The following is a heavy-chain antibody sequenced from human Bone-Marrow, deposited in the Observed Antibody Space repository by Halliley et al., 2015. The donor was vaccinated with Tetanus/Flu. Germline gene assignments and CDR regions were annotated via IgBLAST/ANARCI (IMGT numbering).Heavy chain of an antibody. CDR1: GLTFSAYS. CDR3: ARDEYYYDIVGYYYEDDYYYYGMDV. CDR2: ISGTSTYM. J-gene: IGHJ6*02. D-gene: IGHD3-22*01. Sequence: SLRLSCAASGLTFSAYSMNWVRQAPGKGLEWVASISGTSTYMYYADSVRGRFTISRDNAKKSLYLQMTSLRAEDTAVYYCARDEYYYDIVGYYYEDDYYYYGMDVRGQGTTVTVSS. V-gene: IGHV3-21*01.